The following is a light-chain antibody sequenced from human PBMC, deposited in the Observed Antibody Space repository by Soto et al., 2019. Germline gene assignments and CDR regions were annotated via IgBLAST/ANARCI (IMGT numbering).Light chain of an antibody. J-gene: IGKJ4*01. V-gene: IGKV3-11*01. Sequence: ETVLTQSPATLSLSPGDRAILSYRASQSVGGNLAWYQQKPGQAPRLLIYDASSRASGIPARFSGSGSGTDFTLTIGNLEPEDFAVYYCQQRGTWPPLSFGGGTKVEIK. CDR3: QQRGTWPPLS. CDR1: QSVGGN. CDR2: DAS.